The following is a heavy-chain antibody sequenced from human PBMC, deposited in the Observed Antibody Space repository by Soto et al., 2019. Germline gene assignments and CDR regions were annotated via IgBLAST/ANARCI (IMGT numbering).Heavy chain of an antibody. D-gene: IGHD6-19*01. V-gene: IGHV3-15*01. J-gene: IGHJ3*02. CDR2: IKSKTDGGTT. CDR3: TTDTEGGSSGWFDSFDI. CDR1: GFTFSNAW. Sequence: GGSLRLSCAASGFTFSNAWMSWVRQAPGKGLEWVGRIKSKTDGGTTDYAAPVKGRFTISRDDSKNTLYLQMNSLKTEDTAVYYCTTDTEGGSSGWFDSFDIWGQGTMVTVSS.